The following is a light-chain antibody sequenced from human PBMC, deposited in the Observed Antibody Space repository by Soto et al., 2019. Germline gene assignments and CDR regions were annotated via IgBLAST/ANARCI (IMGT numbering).Light chain of an antibody. Sequence: QSALTQPASVSGSPGQSITISCTGTSSDVGGYNYVSWYQQHPGKAPKLMIYDVSNRPSGVSNRFSGSKSGNTASLTISGLQAEDEADYYCSSYTSSSFSGFGGGTKLTV. CDR2: DVS. V-gene: IGLV2-14*01. CDR1: SSDVGGYNY. CDR3: SSYTSSSFSG. J-gene: IGLJ2*01.